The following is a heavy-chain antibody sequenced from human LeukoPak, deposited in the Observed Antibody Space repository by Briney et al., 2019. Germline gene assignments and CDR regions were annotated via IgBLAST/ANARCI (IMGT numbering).Heavy chain of an antibody. CDR3: ARVRRSLTIFGQDMDV. CDR1: GFTFSSYW. CDR2: IKQDGSEK. D-gene: IGHD3-3*01. V-gene: IGHV3-7*01. Sequence: PGGSLRLSCAASGFTFSSYWMSWVRQAPGKGLEWVANIKQDGSEKYYVDSVKGRFTISRDNAKNSLYLQMNSLRAEDTAVYYCARVRRSLTIFGQDMDVWGKGTTVTVSS. J-gene: IGHJ6*03.